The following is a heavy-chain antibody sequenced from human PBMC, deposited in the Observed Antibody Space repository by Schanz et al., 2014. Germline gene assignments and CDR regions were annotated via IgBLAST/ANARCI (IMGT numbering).Heavy chain of an antibody. D-gene: IGHD6-13*01. CDR1: GFTFSSSG. V-gene: IGHV3-30*02. J-gene: IGHJ4*02. Sequence: QVQLVESGGGVVQPGGSLRLSCVASGFTFSSSGMHWVRQAPGKGLEWVAFIRYTGGNKYYPDSVKGRFTISRDNSKNTVYLQMNSLRAEDTAVYHCLKDLGGSSSSWYSHFDHWGLGTLVTVSS. CDR3: LKDLGGSSSSWYSHFDH. CDR2: IRYTGGNK.